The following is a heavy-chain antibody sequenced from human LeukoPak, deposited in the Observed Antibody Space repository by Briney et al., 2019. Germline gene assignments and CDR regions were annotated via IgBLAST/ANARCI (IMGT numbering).Heavy chain of an antibody. V-gene: IGHV4-30-2*01. Sequence: SETLSLTCAVSGGSIGSGGYSWSWIRQPPGKGLEWIGYIYHSGSTYYNPSLKSRVTISVDRSKNQFSLKLSSVTAADTAVYYCARAGYCSGGSCYPHDAFDLWGQGTMVTASS. J-gene: IGHJ3*01. CDR1: GGSIGSGGYS. CDR3: ARAGYCSGGSCYPHDAFDL. CDR2: IYHSGST. D-gene: IGHD2-15*01.